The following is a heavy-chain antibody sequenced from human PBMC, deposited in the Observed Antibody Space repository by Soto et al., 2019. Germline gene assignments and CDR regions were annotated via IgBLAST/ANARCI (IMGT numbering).Heavy chain of an antibody. J-gene: IGHJ6*02. CDR3: VRDYVMDV. Sequence: GALRLSCAASGFTFSVDSMNWVRQAPGKGLEWVASISTTSTYIYYADSVKGRFTISRDNAKNSLHLQMNSLRAEDTAVYYCVRDYVMDVWGQGTTVTVSS. CDR1: GFTFSVDS. V-gene: IGHV3-21*01. D-gene: IGHD3-10*02. CDR2: ISTTSTYI.